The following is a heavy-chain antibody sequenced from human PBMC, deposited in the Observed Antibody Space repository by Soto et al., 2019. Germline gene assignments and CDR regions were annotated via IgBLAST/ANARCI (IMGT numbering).Heavy chain of an antibody. J-gene: IGHJ4*02. V-gene: IGHV1-18*01. CDR2: ISAYNGNT. CDR1: GYTFTSYG. D-gene: IGHD3-10*01. CDR3: ARELIYGSGSYY. Sequence: ASVKVSCKASGYTFTSYGSSWVRQAPGQGLEWMGWISAYNGNTNYAQKLQGRVTMTTDTSTSTAHMELRSLRSDDTAVYYCARELIYGSGSYYWGQGTLVTVSS.